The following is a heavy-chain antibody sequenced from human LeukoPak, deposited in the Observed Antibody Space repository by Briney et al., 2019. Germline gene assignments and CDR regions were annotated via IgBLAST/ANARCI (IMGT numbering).Heavy chain of an antibody. J-gene: IGHJ3*02. CDR3: ARRPWIGGRSAFDI. D-gene: IGHD1-1*01. Sequence: SETLSLTCAVSGYSISSGYYWGWIRQPPGKGLEWIGSIHHTGSTYYNPSLKSRVTISVDTSKNQFSLKLSSVTAADTAVYYCARRPWIGGRSAFDIWGQGTKVTVSS. CDR1: GYSISSGYY. V-gene: IGHV4-38-2*01. CDR2: IHHTGST.